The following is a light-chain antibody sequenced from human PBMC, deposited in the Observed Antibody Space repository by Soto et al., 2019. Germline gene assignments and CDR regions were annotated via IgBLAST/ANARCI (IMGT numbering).Light chain of an antibody. CDR2: GAS. Sequence: EIVLAQSPGTLSLSPGERATLSCRASQSVSNAYLAWYQQKPGQAPRLLISGASSRATGVPDRFSGSGSGTDFTLTISRLEPEDFAMYYCQQYGSSPPITFGQGTQLEIK. V-gene: IGKV3-20*01. CDR1: QSVSNAY. J-gene: IGKJ5*01. CDR3: QQYGSSPPIT.